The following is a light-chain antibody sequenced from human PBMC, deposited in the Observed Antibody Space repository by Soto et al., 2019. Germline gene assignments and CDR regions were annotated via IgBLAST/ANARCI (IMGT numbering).Light chain of an antibody. CDR1: SGSVPSSHH. CDR2: DTN. CDR3: VLYMGRDNPYV. V-gene: IGLV8-61*01. Sequence: QAVATQEPSFSVSPGGKVTLTCGLSSGSVPSSHHPSWYQQSPDQAPRTLIHDTNRRSSGVPDRFSGSILGNKAALTNTGDKADDESDYYCVLYMGRDNPYVFGTGTKLTVL. J-gene: IGLJ1*01.